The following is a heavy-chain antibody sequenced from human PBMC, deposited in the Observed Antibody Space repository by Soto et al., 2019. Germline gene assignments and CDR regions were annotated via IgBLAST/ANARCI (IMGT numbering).Heavy chain of an antibody. D-gene: IGHD3-22*01. Sequence: EASVKVSCKASGYTFTGYYIHWVRQAPGQGLEWMRWINPNSGGTNYAQKFQGWVTMTRDTSISTAYMELSRLRSDDTAVYYCARGGPVNPHPYYYDSSGYYYFDYWGQGTLVTVSS. CDR3: ARGGPVNPHPYYYDSSGYYYFDY. J-gene: IGHJ4*02. CDR2: INPNSGGT. V-gene: IGHV1-2*04. CDR1: GYTFTGYY.